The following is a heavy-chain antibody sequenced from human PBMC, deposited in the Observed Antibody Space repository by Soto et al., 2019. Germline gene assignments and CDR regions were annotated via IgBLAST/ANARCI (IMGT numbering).Heavy chain of an antibody. CDR3: ARDCSGGSCYGY. J-gene: IGHJ4*02. D-gene: IGHD2-15*01. Sequence: QVQLVQSGAEVKKPGSSVKVSCKASGGTFSSYTISWVRQAPGQGLEWMGRIIPILGIANYAQKFQGRVTITADKSTSTAYMELSSPRSEDTAVYYCARDCSGGSCYGYWGQGTLVTVSS. CDR2: IIPILGIA. CDR1: GGTFSSYT. V-gene: IGHV1-69*08.